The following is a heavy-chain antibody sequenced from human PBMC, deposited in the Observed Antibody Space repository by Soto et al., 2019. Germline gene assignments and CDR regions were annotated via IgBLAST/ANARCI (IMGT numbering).Heavy chain of an antibody. CDR2: IYPSGST. J-gene: IGHJ4*02. D-gene: IGHD3-16*01. CDR1: GGSISSSNW. V-gene: IGHV4-4*02. Sequence: PSETLSLTCGVSGGSISSSNWWNWVRQPPGKGLEWIGEIYPSGSTNYNPSLKSRVTISLDKSTNQFSLKLTSVTAADTAVYYCARDGGHGDYDYWGQGTQVTVSS. CDR3: ARDGGHGDYDY.